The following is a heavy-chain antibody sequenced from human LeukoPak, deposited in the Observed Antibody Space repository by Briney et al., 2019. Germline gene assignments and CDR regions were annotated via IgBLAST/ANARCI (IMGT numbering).Heavy chain of an antibody. J-gene: IGHJ6*04. CDR2: ISSSGSTI. D-gene: IGHD3-10*02. CDR1: GFTFSSYE. V-gene: IGHV3-48*03. Sequence: GGSLRLSCAASGFTFSSYEMNWVRQAPGKGLEWVSYISSSGSTIYYADSVKGRFTISRDNAKYSLYLQMNSLRAEDTAVYYCAELGITMIGGVWGKGATVIISS. CDR3: AELGITMIGGV.